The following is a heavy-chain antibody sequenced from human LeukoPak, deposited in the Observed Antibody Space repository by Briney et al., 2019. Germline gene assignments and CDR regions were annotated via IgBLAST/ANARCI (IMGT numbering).Heavy chain of an antibody. V-gene: IGHV3-7*01. CDR3: AKLLGATTTYDS. J-gene: IGHJ4*02. D-gene: IGHD2-15*01. CDR2: INPDGSQK. CDR1: GFTFSGNW. Sequence: PGGSLTLSCEASGFTFSGNWMSWVRQAPGKGLEWVASINPDGSQKFFVDSVKDRFTISRDNNKNLLYLQMNTLRAEDTAKYYCAKLLGATTTYDSWGQGTRVTVSS.